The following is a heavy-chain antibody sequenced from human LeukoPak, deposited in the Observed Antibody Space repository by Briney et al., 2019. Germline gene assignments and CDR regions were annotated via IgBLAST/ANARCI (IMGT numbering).Heavy chain of an antibody. CDR2: ISWNSGSI. CDR1: GFTFDDYA. CDR3: TIGYTYGEFEY. D-gene: IGHD5-18*01. Sequence: SGGSLRLSCAASGFTFDDYAMHWVRQAPGKGLEWVSSISWNSGSIGYADSVKGRFTISRDNAKNSLYLQMNSLRAEDMALYYCTIGYTYGEFEYWGQGTLVTV. V-gene: IGHV3-9*03. J-gene: IGHJ4*02.